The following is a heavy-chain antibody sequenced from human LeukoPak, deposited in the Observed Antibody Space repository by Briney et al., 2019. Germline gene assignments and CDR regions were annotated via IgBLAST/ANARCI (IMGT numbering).Heavy chain of an antibody. CDR2: ISSSSYI. D-gene: IGHD1-26*01. CDR1: GFTFSSYS. J-gene: IGHJ4*02. Sequence: PGGSLRLSCAASGFTFSSYSMNWVRQAPGKGLEWVSSISSSSYIYYADSVKGRFTISRDNAKNSLYLQMNSLRAEDTAVYYCARDKMVGATRFDYWGQGTLVTASS. CDR3: ARDKMVGATRFDY. V-gene: IGHV3-21*01.